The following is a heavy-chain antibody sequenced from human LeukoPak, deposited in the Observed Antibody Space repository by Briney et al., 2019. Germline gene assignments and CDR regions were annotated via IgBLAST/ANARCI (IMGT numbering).Heavy chain of an antibody. CDR1: GFTFSSYG. Sequence: GGSLRLSCAASGFTFSSYGMHWVRQAPGKGLEWVAVIWYDGSNKYYADSVKGRFTISRDNSKNTLYPQMNSLRAEDTAVYYXXXXXRRSIVGATPVDYWGQGTLVTVSS. CDR3: XXXXRRSIVGATPVDY. CDR2: IWYDGSNK. D-gene: IGHD1-26*01. J-gene: IGHJ4*02. V-gene: IGHV3-33*01.